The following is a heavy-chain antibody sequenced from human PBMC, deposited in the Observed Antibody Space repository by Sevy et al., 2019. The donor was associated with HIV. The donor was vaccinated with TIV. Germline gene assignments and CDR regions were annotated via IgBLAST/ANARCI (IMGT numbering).Heavy chain of an antibody. CDR1: GYTFTSYG. V-gene: IGHV1-18*01. D-gene: IGHD3-10*01. CDR3: SGVEATIPKTEIWFGELFGYYYYMDV. J-gene: IGHJ6*03. CDR2: ISAYNGNT. Sequence: ASVKVSCKASGYTFTSYGISWVRQAPGQGLEWMGWISAYNGNTNYAQKLQGRVTMTTDTSTSTAYMELRSLRSDDTAVYYCSGVEATIPKTEIWFGELFGYYYYMDVWGKRTTVTVSS.